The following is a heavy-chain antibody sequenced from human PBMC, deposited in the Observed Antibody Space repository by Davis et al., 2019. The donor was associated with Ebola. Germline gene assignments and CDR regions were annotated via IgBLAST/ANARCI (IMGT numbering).Heavy chain of an antibody. CDR3: ARVTSPNNWFDP. CDR1: GGSISSYY. J-gene: IGHJ5*02. CDR2: INHSGST. D-gene: IGHD3-3*01. Sequence: SETLSLTCTVSGGSISSYYWSWIRQPPGKGLEWIGEINHSGSTNYNPSLKSRVTISVDTSKNQFSLKLSSVTAADTAVYYCARVTSPNNWFDPWGQGTLVTVSS. V-gene: IGHV4-34*01.